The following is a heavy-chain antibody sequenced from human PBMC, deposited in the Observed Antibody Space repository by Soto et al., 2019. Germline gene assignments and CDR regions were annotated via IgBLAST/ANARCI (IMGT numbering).Heavy chain of an antibody. CDR2: IWFDGSNK. V-gene: IGHV3-33*01. Sequence: PGRSLRLSCAESGFSFSTYGMHWVRQAPGKGLECVAVIWFDGSNKQYADSVKGRFTISRDNSKNTLYLQMNSLIVEDTAVYYCARDNSDSGGYYYFDYWGQGTLVTVSS. D-gene: IGHD3-22*01. J-gene: IGHJ4*02. CDR3: ARDNSDSGGYYYFDY. CDR1: GFSFSTYG.